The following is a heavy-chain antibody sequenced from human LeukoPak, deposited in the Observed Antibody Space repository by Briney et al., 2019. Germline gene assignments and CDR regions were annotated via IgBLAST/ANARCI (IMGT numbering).Heavy chain of an antibody. CDR3: ERHFGIAVAGFGWFDP. V-gene: IGHV5-51*01. CDR2: SYPGDSDT. CDR1: GYSFTSYW. D-gene: IGHD6-19*01. J-gene: IGHJ5*02. Sequence: PGESLKISCKSSGYSFTSYWIGGVRQMPGKGLEWLGISYPGDSDTRYTPSFQGQVTISADKSISTAYLQWSSLKASDTAMYYCERHFGIAVAGFGWFDPWGQGTLVTVSS.